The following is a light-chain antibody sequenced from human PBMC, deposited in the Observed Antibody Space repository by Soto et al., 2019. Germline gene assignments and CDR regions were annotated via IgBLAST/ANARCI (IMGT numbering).Light chain of an antibody. V-gene: IGKV1-5*01. CDR3: QKYETFSGT. CDR1: QSVSGW. Sequence: DIQMTHSPSTLSASVGDTVTVTCLASQSVSGWLAWYQQKPGEAPKLLIYDASALPRGVPSRFSGSGSGTRFTLTIASLQPDDFATYYCQKYETFSGTFGPGTKVDIK. J-gene: IGKJ1*01. CDR2: DAS.